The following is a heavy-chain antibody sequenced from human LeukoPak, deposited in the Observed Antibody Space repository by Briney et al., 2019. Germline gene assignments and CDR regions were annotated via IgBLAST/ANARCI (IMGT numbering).Heavy chain of an antibody. CDR3: ARDRGYSGYVSPDGMDV. D-gene: IGHD5-12*01. CDR1: GYTFTSYY. J-gene: IGHJ6*02. CDR2: INPSGGST. Sequence: ASVKVSCKASGYTFTSYYMHWVRQAPGQGLEWMGIINPSGGSTSYAQKFQGRVTMTRDTSTSTVYMELSSLRSEDTAVYYCARDRGYSGYVSPDGMDVWGQGTTVTASS. V-gene: IGHV1-46*01.